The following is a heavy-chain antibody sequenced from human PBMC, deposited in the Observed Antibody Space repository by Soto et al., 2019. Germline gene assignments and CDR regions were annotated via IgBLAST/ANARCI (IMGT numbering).Heavy chain of an antibody. CDR2: IYYSGST. D-gene: IGHD1-1*01. CDR1: GGSISSYY. Sequence: QVQLQESGPGLVKPSETLSLTCTVSGGSISSYYWSWIRQPPGKGLEWIGYIYYSGSTNYNPSLKSRVTISVDTSKNQFSLKLSSVTAADTAVYYRARDQRSPGTTNAIGWFDPWGQGTLVTVSS. J-gene: IGHJ5*02. V-gene: IGHV4-59*01. CDR3: ARDQRSPGTTNAIGWFDP.